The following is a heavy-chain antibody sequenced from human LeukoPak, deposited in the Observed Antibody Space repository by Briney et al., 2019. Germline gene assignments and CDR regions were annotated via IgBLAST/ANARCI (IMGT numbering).Heavy chain of an antibody. CDR1: GYTFTSYY. V-gene: IGHV1-46*01. J-gene: IGHJ6*02. CDR3: ARDEGYNWNTYGMDV. Sequence: ASVTVSCKASGYTFTSYYMHWVRQAPGQGLEWMGIINPSGGSTSYAQKFQGRVTMTRDTSTSTVYMELSSLRSEDTAVYYCARDEGYNWNTYGMDVWGQGTTVTVSS. CDR2: INPSGGST. D-gene: IGHD1/OR15-1a*01.